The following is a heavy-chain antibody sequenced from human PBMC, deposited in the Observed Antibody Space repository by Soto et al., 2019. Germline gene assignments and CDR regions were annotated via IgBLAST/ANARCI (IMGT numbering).Heavy chain of an antibody. CDR2: ISGSGGST. Sequence: GGSLRLSCTVSGFMFSSYAMTWVRQAPGKGLEWVSSISGSGGSTFYSDSVKGRFTISGDSSKNTLYLNMNSLRAEDTAVYYSAKELSSMWFPLDYWGQGTLVTVSS. CDR3: AKELSSMWFPLDY. CDR1: GFMFSSYA. D-gene: IGHD6-13*01. J-gene: IGHJ4*02. V-gene: IGHV3-23*01.